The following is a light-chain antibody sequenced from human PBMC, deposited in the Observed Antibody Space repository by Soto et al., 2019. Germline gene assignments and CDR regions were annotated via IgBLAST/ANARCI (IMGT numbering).Light chain of an antibody. Sequence: QSALTQPASVSGSPGQSITISCTGTSSDVGGYNYVSWYQHHPGKAPKLMIYDVSNRRSGVSNRFSGSKSGNTASLTISGLQAEDEADYYCSSYTSTGTVIFGGGTQLTVL. CDR1: SSDVGGYNY. J-gene: IGLJ2*01. CDR3: SSYTSTGTVI. CDR2: DVS. V-gene: IGLV2-14*03.